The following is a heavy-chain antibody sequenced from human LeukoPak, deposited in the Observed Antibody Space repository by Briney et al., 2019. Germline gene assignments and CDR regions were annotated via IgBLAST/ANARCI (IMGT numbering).Heavy chain of an antibody. Sequence: ASVEVSCKVSGYTLTELSTHWVRQALGKGLEWMGGFDPEDGETIYAQKFQGRVTMTEDTSTDTAYMELSSLRSEDTAVYYCATAKADYYYYGMDVWGQGTTVTVSS. D-gene: IGHD6-25*01. V-gene: IGHV1-24*01. CDR2: FDPEDGET. CDR1: GYTLTELS. CDR3: ATAKADYYYYGMDV. J-gene: IGHJ6*02.